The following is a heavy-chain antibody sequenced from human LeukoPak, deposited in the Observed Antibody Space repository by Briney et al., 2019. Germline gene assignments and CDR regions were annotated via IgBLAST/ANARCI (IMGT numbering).Heavy chain of an antibody. CDR3: ACLHYGPTPDWFDP. Sequence: ASVKVSCKASGYTFTGYYMHWVRQAPGQGLEWMGWINPNSGGTNYAQKFQGRVTMTRDTSISTAYMELSRLRSDDTAVYYCACLHYGPTPDWFDPWGQGTLVTVSS. CDR1: GYTFTGYY. CDR2: INPNSGGT. D-gene: IGHD4-17*01. V-gene: IGHV1-2*02. J-gene: IGHJ5*02.